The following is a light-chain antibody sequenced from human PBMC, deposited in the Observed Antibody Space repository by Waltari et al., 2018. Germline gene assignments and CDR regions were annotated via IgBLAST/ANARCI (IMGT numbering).Light chain of an antibody. J-gene: IGKJ3*01. CDR2: GAS. CDR1: QSISSY. CDR3: QQTYSSPLT. Sequence: DIQMTQSPSSLSASVGDRVPITCRASQSISSYLNWYQQKPGKAPKLLIYGASSLRGGAPSRFSGSRSGTDFTLTISSLQPEDFASYYCQQTYSSPLTFGPGTKLDIK. V-gene: IGKV1-39*01.